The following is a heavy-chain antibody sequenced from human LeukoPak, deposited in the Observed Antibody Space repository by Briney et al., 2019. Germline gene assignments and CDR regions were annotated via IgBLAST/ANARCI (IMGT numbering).Heavy chain of an antibody. CDR3: ARVESTYYDFWSGLGAYMDV. Sequence: SQTLSLTCAISGDSVSSNSAAWNWIRQSPSRGLEWLGRTYYRSKWYNDYAVSVKSRITINPDTPKNQFSLQLNSVAPEDTTVYYCARVESTYYDFWSGLGAYMDVWGKGTTVTVSS. J-gene: IGHJ6*03. D-gene: IGHD3-3*01. V-gene: IGHV6-1*01. CDR1: GDSVSSNSAA. CDR2: TYYRSKWYN.